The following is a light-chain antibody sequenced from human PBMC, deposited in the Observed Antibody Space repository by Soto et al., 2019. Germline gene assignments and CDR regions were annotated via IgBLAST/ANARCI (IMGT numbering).Light chain of an antibody. CDR1: QSVSYN. V-gene: IGKV3-15*01. CDR3: QQYNKWPQT. CDR2: GPS. Sequence: EVMMTQSPATLSVSLGERVTLSCRASQSVSYNLAWYQQKPGQAPRLLIYGPSTRATDIPPSFTGSGSGTEFTLTISSLQSEDIAVYYCQQYNKWPQTFGQGTKVDIK. J-gene: IGKJ1*01.